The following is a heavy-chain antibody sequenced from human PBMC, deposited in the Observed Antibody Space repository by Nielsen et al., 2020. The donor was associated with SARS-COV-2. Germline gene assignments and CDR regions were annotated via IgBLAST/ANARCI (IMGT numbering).Heavy chain of an antibody. Sequence: GESLKISCAASGFTFSSFAITWVRQAPGKGLEWVSAIRGSGADTYYAESVEGRFTISRDNSKNTVSLQMNYLRVEDTAVYYCARVQLWTGGNDYWGQGTLVTVSS. J-gene: IGHJ4*02. CDR1: GFTFSSFA. CDR2: IRGSGADT. D-gene: IGHD5-18*01. CDR3: ARVQLWTGGNDY. V-gene: IGHV3-23*01.